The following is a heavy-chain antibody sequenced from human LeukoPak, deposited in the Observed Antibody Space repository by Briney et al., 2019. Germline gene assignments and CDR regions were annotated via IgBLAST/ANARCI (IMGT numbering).Heavy chain of an antibody. D-gene: IGHD2-15*01. V-gene: IGHV3-30-3*01. CDR3: ARDALYCSGGSCHREYYYYGMDV. J-gene: IGHJ6*02. Sequence: GRSLRLSCAASGFTFSSYVMYWVRQAPGKGLEWVAVISYDGSNKYYADSVKGRFTISRDNSKNTLYLQMNSLRAEDTAVYYCARDALYCSGGSCHREYYYYGMDVWGQGTTVTVSS. CDR1: GFTFSSYV. CDR2: ISYDGSNK.